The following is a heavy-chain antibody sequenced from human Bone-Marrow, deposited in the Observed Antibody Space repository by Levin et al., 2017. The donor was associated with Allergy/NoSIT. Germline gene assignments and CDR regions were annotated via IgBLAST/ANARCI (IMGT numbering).Heavy chain of an antibody. V-gene: IGHV5-51*01. CDR2: IYPGDSDT. D-gene: IGHD5-12*01. CDR1: GYSFTNYW. CDR3: ARYASSGYDYTTFDY. J-gene: IGHJ4*02. Sequence: PGESLKISCKGSGYSFTNYWIGWVRQMPGKGLEWMGIIYPGDSDTRYSPSFQGQVTISADKSISTAYLHWSSLKASDTAMYYCARYASSGYDYTTFDYWGQGTLVTVSS.